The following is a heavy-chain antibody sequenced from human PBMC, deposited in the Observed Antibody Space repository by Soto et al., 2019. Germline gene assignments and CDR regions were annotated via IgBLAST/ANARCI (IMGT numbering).Heavy chain of an antibody. Sequence: QVQLVQSGAEVKKPGASVKISCKASGYTFTSYAMHWVRQAPGQRLEWMGWINAGNGNTKYSQKFQGRVTITRDKSASTAYMELSSLRVEDTAMYYCAREGYSYGYGAFDYWGQGTLVTVSS. J-gene: IGHJ4*02. CDR2: INAGNGNT. V-gene: IGHV1-3*01. CDR1: GYTFTSYA. CDR3: AREGYSYGYGAFDY. D-gene: IGHD5-18*01.